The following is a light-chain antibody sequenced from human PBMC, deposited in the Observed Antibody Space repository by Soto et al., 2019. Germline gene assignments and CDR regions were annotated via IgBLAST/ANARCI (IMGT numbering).Light chain of an antibody. Sequence: ETVLTQSPAILSLSPGERATLPCRASQSVGTYLAWYQRKPGQAPRLLIYDASNRATGIPARFTGSGFGTDFTLTISSLEPEDFAVYYCQQRSDWPLTFGGGTKVEIK. CDR2: DAS. J-gene: IGKJ4*01. CDR3: QQRSDWPLT. V-gene: IGKV3-11*01. CDR1: QSVGTY.